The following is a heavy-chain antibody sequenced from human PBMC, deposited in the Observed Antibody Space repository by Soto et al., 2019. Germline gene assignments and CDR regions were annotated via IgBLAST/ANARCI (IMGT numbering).Heavy chain of an antibody. CDR3: AKAHRPPYFINGVCPIYYYYYYRDV. CDR2: ISYDGSNK. J-gene: IGHJ6*03. Sequence: GGSLRLSCAASGFTFSSYGMHWVRQAPGKGLEWVAVISYDGSNKYYADSVKGRFTISRDNSKNTLYLQMNSLRAEDTAVYYCAKAHRPPYFINGVCPIYYYYYYRDVGGKGTTVTVSS. CDR1: GFTFSSYG. D-gene: IGHD2-8*01. V-gene: IGHV3-30*18.